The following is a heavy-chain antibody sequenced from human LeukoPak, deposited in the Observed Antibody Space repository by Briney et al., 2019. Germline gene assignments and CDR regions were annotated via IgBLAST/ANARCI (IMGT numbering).Heavy chain of an antibody. CDR1: GGSISSYY. CDR2: ISTSGST. V-gene: IGHV4-4*07. J-gene: IGHJ4*02. Sequence: SQTLSLTCTVSGGSISSYYGSCIRQPAGKGLKWIGRISTSGSTNYNPSIQSRVTMSVDTSKNQFSLKLSSVTAADTAVYYCARVRYSDSSVLTRKRSYYFDYWGQGTLVTVSS. CDR3: ARVRYSDSSVLTRKRSYYFDY. D-gene: IGHD3-22*01.